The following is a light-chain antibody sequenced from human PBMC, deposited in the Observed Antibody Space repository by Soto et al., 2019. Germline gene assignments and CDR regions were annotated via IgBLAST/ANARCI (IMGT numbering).Light chain of an antibody. V-gene: IGLV2-23*01. CDR1: SSDVGFSNL. CDR3: CSYAGSSTYV. CDR2: EGS. Sequence: QSVLTQHASVSGSPGQSISISCTGSSSDVGFSNLVSWYQQLPGKAPKLIIYEGSKRPSGVSNRFSGSKSDNTASLTISGLQAEDEADYDCCSYAGSSTYVFGTGTKVTVL. J-gene: IGLJ1*01.